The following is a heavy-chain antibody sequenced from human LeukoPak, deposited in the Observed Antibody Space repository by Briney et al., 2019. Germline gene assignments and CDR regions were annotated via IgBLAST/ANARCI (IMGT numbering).Heavy chain of an antibody. Sequence: GGSLRLSCVASGFTFSSYAMGWVRQAPGKGLEWVSAISGSGVTTHYAGSVKGRFSISRDNSKDTLYLQMDSLRAEDTALYYCAKRIVVGATSPYSDFQDWGQGTLVTVSS. CDR3: AKRIVVGATSPYSDFQD. D-gene: IGHD1-26*01. V-gene: IGHV3-23*01. CDR2: ISGSGVTT. J-gene: IGHJ1*01. CDR1: GFTFSSYA.